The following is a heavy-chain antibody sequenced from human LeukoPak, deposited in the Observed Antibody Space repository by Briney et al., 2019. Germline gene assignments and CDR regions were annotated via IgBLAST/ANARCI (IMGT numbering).Heavy chain of an antibody. CDR2: IGGSGDFT. Sequence: PGGSLRLSCAASGFTFSAYAMSWVRQAPGKGLEWVSAIGGSGDFTYYAEYVRGRFTISRDNSKKTLYLQMNSLRAEDTAVYYCAKAVAGKIYFDYWGQGTLVTVSS. V-gene: IGHV3-23*01. CDR3: AKAVAGKIYFDY. CDR1: GFTFSAYA. J-gene: IGHJ4*02. D-gene: IGHD6-19*01.